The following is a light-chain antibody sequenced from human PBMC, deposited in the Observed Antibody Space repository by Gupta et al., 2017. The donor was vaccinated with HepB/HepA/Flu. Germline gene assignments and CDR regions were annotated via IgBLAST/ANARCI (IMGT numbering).Light chain of an antibody. V-gene: IGKV1-5*03. Sequence: DIQMTQSPSTLSASVGDRVTITCRASQSISDWLAWYQQKPGKAPNLLIYRASTLESGVPSRFSGSGSGTEFTHTISSLQPDDFATYYCQEVSGSSWTFGQGTKVEIK. CDR1: QSISDW. J-gene: IGKJ1*01. CDR2: RAS. CDR3: QEVSGSSWT.